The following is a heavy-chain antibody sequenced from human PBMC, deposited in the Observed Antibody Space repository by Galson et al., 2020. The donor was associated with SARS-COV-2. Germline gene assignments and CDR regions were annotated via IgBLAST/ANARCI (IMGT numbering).Heavy chain of an antibody. CDR1: GFTFSSSA. CDR2: ISDNGATT. CDR3: AKGSKSYFFYMEV. V-gene: IGHV3-23*01. Sequence: GGSLRLSCAASGFTFSSSAMRWVRQAPGEGLEWVSTISDNGATTYYSDSVKGRFTISRDNSKNTLYLQMNSLRAEDRAIYYCAKGSKSYFFYMEVWGRGTTVAVSS. J-gene: IGHJ6*03.